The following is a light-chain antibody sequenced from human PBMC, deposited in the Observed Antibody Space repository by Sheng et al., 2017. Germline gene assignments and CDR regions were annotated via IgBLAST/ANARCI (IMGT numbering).Light chain of an antibody. CDR1: SSNIGNNY. V-gene: IGLV1-51*01. Sequence: QSVLTQPPSVSAAPGQKVTISCSGSSSNIGNNYVSWYQQLPGTAPKLLIYDNSKRPSGIPDRFSGSKSDTSATLGITGLQTGDEADYYCGTWDSNLSAVIFGGGTKLTVL. CDR3: GTWDSNLSAVI. CDR2: DNS. J-gene: IGLJ2*01.